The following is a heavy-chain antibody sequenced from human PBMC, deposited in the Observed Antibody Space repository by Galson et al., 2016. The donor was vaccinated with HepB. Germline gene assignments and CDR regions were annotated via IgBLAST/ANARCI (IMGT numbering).Heavy chain of an antibody. V-gene: IGHV4-59*01. Sequence: SETLSLTCTVSGGSFNGYNWTWFRQPPEKGLEWIGYVSETGRGTYNPSLKSRVTMSVDTSKKQFSLKLRSVTAADTAVYYCARDSRGWSDYWGEGTLVTVSS. D-gene: IGHD6-19*01. CDR2: VSETGRG. CDR1: GGSFNGYN. CDR3: ARDSRGWSDY. J-gene: IGHJ4*02.